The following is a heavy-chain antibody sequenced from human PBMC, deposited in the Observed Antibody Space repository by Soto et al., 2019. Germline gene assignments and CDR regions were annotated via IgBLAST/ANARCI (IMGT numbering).Heavy chain of an antibody. CDR1: GGSISTYY. CDR2: IYYSGST. D-gene: IGHD3-3*01. CDR3: ARDGSRYDFWSGPYYFDY. V-gene: IGHV4-59*01. J-gene: IGHJ4*02. Sequence: QVQLQESGPGLVKPSETLSLTCTVSGGSISTYYWSWIWQPPGKGLEWIGYIYYSGSTNYNPSLKSRVTISVDTSKNQFSLNLSSVSAADTAVYYCARDGSRYDFWSGPYYFDYWGQGTLVTVSS.